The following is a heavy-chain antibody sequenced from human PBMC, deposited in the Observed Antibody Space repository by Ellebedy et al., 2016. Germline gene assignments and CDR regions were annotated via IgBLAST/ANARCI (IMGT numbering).Heavy chain of an antibody. CDR3: ARGSGGSYGMDV. V-gene: IGHV1-69*04. Sequence: ASVKVSCKASGGTFSSYAISWVRQAPGQGLEWMGRIIPILGISNYAQKFQGRVTITADKSTSTAYMELSRLRSEDTAVYFCARGSGGSYGMDVWGQGTTVTVSS. CDR2: IIPILGIS. CDR1: GGTFSSYA. D-gene: IGHD1-26*01. J-gene: IGHJ6*02.